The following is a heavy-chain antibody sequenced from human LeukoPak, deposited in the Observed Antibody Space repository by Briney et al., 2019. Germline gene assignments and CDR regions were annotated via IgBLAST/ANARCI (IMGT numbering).Heavy chain of an antibody. Sequence: GGSLRLSCAASGFTFSSYDMHWVRQATGKGLEWVSAIGTAGDTYYPGSVKGRFTISRENAKNSLYLQMNSLRAGDTAVYYCARGGTAWYGDYYYGMGVWGQGTTVTVSS. J-gene: IGHJ6*02. CDR3: ARGGTAWYGDYYYGMGV. D-gene: IGHD4-17*01. V-gene: IGHV3-13*01. CDR2: IGTAGDT. CDR1: GFTFSSYD.